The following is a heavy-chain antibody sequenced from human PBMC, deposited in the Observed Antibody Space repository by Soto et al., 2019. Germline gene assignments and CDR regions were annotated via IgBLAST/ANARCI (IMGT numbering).Heavy chain of an antibody. CDR3: ARGPYCSSTSCYYNYYYGMDV. Sequence: SETLSLTCAVYGGSFSGYYWSWIRQPPGKGLEWIGEINHSGSTNYIPSLKSRVTISVDTSKNQFSLKLSSVTAADTAVYYCARGPYCSSTSCYYNYYYGMDVWGQGTTVTVSS. CDR1: GGSFSGYY. V-gene: IGHV4-34*01. D-gene: IGHD2-2*01. J-gene: IGHJ6*02. CDR2: INHSGST.